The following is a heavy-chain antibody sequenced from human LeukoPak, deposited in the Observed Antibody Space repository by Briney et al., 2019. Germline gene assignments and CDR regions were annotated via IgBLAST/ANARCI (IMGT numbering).Heavy chain of an antibody. D-gene: IGHD2-2*01. CDR1: GFTFSSYA. CDR3: AKGGVPVVSPAVN. J-gene: IGHJ4*02. Sequence: GGSLRLSCAASGFTFSSYAMHWVRQAPGKGLEWVAVISYDGSNKYYADSVKGRFTISRDNSKNTLYLQTNSLRAEDTAVYYCAKGGVPVVSPAVNWGQGTLVTVSS. CDR2: ISYDGSNK. V-gene: IGHV3-30-3*01.